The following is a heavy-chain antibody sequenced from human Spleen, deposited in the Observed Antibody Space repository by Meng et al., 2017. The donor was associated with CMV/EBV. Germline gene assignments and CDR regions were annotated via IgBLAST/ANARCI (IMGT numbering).Heavy chain of an antibody. Sequence: QVQVGQSGAEVKKPGSSVKVSCKASGGTFSSYAISWVRQAPGQGLEWMGGIIPIFGTANYAQKFQGRVTITADESTSTAYMELSSLRSEDTAVYYCASLILVEDGGIHDAFDIWGQGTMVTVSS. D-gene: IGHD4-23*01. CDR3: ASLILVEDGGIHDAFDI. V-gene: IGHV1-69*12. J-gene: IGHJ3*02. CDR2: IIPIFGTA. CDR1: GGTFSSYA.